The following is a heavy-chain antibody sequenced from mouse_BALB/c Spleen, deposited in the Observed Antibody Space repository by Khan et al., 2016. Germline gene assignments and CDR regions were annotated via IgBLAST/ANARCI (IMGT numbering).Heavy chain of an antibody. Sequence: QVQLKQSGAELMKPGASVKISCKATGYTFSSYWIEWVKQRPGHGLEWIGEILPGSGSTNYNEKFKGKATFTADTSSNTAYRQLSSLTSEDSAVYYCAIWGDYDGGVYYWGQGTTLTVSS. D-gene: IGHD2-4*01. CDR2: ILPGSGST. J-gene: IGHJ2*01. CDR1: GYTFSSYW. V-gene: IGHV1-9*01. CDR3: AIWGDYDGGVYY.